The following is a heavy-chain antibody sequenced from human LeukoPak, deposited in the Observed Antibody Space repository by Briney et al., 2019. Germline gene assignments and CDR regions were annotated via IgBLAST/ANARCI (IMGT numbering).Heavy chain of an antibody. CDR3: ARAPYDFWSGYFPA. Sequence: SETLSLTCTVSGGSISSYYWSWIRQPPGKGLEWMGYIYYSGSTNYNPSLKSRGTILVDTSKNQFSLKLSSVTAADTAVYYCARAPYDFWSGYFPAWGQGTLVTVSS. V-gene: IGHV4-59*01. D-gene: IGHD3-3*01. CDR2: IYYSGST. CDR1: GGSISSYY. J-gene: IGHJ5*02.